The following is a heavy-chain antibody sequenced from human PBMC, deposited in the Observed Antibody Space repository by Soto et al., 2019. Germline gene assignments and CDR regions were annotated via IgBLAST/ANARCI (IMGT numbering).Heavy chain of an antibody. D-gene: IGHD3-3*01. CDR2: ISGSGDST. CDR3: AKPTYSYFWSGPGLFDN. CDR1: VLNVSSYA. Sequence: PGGSMRLSCAASVLNVSSYAMICVRQAPGKGLEWVSAISGSGDSTYYADSVKGRFTISRDTSKDTLYLQMNSLRAEDTAIYYCAKPTYSYFWSGPGLFDNWGQGMLVTVSS. J-gene: IGHJ4*02. V-gene: IGHV3-23*01.